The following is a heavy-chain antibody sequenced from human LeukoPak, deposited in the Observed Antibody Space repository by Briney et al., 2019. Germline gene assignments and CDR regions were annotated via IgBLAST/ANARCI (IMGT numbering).Heavy chain of an antibody. CDR1: GYTFNSYA. J-gene: IGHJ4*02. D-gene: IGHD3-10*01. Sequence: ASVKVSCKASGYTFNSYAMNWVRQAPGQGLEWMGWINTNTGNPTYAQGFTGRFVFSLDTSVSTAYLQISSLKAEDTAVYYCARASLLWFGELSGYFDYWGQGTLVTVSS. CDR3: ARASLLWFGELSGYFDY. CDR2: INTNTGNP. V-gene: IGHV7-4-1*02.